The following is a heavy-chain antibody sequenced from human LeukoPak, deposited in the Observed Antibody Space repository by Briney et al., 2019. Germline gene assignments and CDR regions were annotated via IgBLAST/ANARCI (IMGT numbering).Heavy chain of an antibody. Sequence: SETLSLTCAVYGGSFSGYYWSWIRQPPGKGLEWIGEINHSGSTNYNPSLKSRVTISVDTSKNQFSLKLSSVTAADTAVYYCARDALVGAAFDYWGQGTLVTVSS. V-gene: IGHV4-34*01. CDR3: ARDALVGAAFDY. J-gene: IGHJ4*02. D-gene: IGHD1-26*01. CDR1: GGSFSGYY. CDR2: INHSGST.